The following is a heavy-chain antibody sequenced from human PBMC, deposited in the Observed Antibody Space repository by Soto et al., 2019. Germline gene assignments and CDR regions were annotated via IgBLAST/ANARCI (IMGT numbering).Heavy chain of an antibody. V-gene: IGHV1-58*01. CDR2: IVVGSGNT. CDR1: GFTFTSSA. Sequence: QMPLVQSGPEVKKPGTSVKVSCKASGFTFTSSAVQWVRQARGQRLEWIGWIVVGSGNTNYAQKFQERVTITRDISTSTAYMGLSSLRSEETAVYYCAAVPEWELLRFDYWGQGTLVTVSS. J-gene: IGHJ4*02. CDR3: AAVPEWELLRFDY. D-gene: IGHD1-26*01.